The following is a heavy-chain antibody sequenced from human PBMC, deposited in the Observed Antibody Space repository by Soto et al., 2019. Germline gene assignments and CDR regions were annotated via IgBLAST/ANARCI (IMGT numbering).Heavy chain of an antibody. D-gene: IGHD3-22*01. Sequence: SETLSLTCTVSGGSISSGGYYWSWIRQHPGKGLEWIGYIYYSGSTYYNPSLKSRVTISVDTSKNQFSLKLSSVTAADTAVYYCARGLSYYDSSGYLDYWGQGTLVTVSS. CDR3: ARGLSYYDSSGYLDY. V-gene: IGHV4-31*03. CDR2: IYYSGST. CDR1: GGSISSGGYY. J-gene: IGHJ4*02.